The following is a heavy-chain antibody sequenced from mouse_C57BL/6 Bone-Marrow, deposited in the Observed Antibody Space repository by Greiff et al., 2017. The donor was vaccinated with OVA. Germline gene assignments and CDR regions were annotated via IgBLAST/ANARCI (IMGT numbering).Heavy chain of an antibody. V-gene: IGHV7-3*01. D-gene: IGHD4-1*01. J-gene: IGHJ2*01. CDR2: IRNKANGYTT. CDR3: ARSGTDFDY. CDR1: GFTFTDYY. Sequence: EVMLVESGGGLVQPGGSLSLSCAASGFTFTDYYMSWVRQPPGKALEWLGFIRNKANGYTTEYSASVKGRFTISRDNSQSILYLQMNALRAEDSATYYCARSGTDFDYWGQGTTLTVSS.